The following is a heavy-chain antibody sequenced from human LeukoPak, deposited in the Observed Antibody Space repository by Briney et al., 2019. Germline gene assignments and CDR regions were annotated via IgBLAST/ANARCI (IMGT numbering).Heavy chain of an antibody. D-gene: IGHD6-19*01. J-gene: IGHJ4*02. V-gene: IGHV3-9*01. Sequence: PGRSLRLSCAASGFTFDDYAMHWVRQAPGKGLEWVSGISWNSGSIGYADSVKGRFTISGDNAKNSLYLQMNSLRAEDTALYYCAKSPAVAGTGYFDYWGQGTLVTVSS. CDR1: GFTFDDYA. CDR3: AKSPAVAGTGYFDY. CDR2: ISWNSGSI.